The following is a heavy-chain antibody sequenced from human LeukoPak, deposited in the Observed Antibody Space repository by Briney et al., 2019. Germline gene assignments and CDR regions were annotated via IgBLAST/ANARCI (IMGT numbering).Heavy chain of an antibody. CDR2: ISGNGVST. Sequence: GSLRLSCATSGFTFRNYAMSWVRQAPGKGPEWVSGISGNGVSTYYTDSAKGRFTISRDFSKNTLYLQMNSLRVEDTAIYYCAKRRVPAASGEALDYWGLGALVTVSS. CDR3: AKRRVPAASGEALDY. V-gene: IGHV3-23*01. J-gene: IGHJ4*02. CDR1: GFTFRNYA. D-gene: IGHD2-2*01.